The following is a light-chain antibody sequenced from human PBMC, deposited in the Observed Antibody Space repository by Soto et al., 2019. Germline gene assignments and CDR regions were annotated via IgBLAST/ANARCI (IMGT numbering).Light chain of an antibody. CDR3: QQYDSSVIT. V-gene: IGKV3-20*01. J-gene: IGKJ5*01. CDR2: GAS. CDR1: QSVTSSY. Sequence: EIVLSQSPGTLSLSPGERATLSCRASQSVTSSYLAWCQQKPGQAPRLLIYGASSRATGIPDRFSGSGSGTDFTLTISRLEPEDFAVYYYQQYDSSVITFGQGTRLEIK.